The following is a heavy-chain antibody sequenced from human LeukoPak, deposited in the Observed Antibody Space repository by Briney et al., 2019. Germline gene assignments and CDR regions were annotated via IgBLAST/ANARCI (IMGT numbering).Heavy chain of an antibody. CDR2: KWYDGSNK. CDR1: GFTFSNYA. J-gene: IGHJ4*02. V-gene: IGHV3-33*08. CDR3: AREYSSGWYSGFDY. Sequence: GGSLRLSCAASGFTFSNYAMNWVRQAPGKGLEWVAVKWYDGSNKYYADSVKGRFTISRDNSKDTLYLQMNSLRAEDTAVYYCAREYSSGWYSGFDYWGQGTLVTVSS. D-gene: IGHD6-19*01.